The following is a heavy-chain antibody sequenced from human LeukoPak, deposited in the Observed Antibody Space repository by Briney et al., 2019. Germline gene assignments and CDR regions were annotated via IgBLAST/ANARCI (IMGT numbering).Heavy chain of an antibody. Sequence: SQTLSLTCAISGDTVSNKRSAWNWIRQSPSRGLEWLGRTYYRSKWYNYYAVSVKSRITINPDTSKNQFSLQLNSVSPEDTAVYYCARVNSWTEEPDTGFDYWGQGIPVTVSS. J-gene: IGHJ4*02. CDR2: TYYRSKWYN. D-gene: IGHD1-14*01. CDR3: ARVNSWTEEPDTGFDY. CDR1: GDTVSNKRSA. V-gene: IGHV6-1*01.